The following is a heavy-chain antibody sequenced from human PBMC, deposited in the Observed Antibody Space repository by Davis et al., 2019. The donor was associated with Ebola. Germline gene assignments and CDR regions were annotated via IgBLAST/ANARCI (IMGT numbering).Heavy chain of an antibody. CDR2: ISYDGSNK. V-gene: IGHV3-30-3*01. CDR3: TRVKLGGSGSYPPDY. CDR1: GFTFSSYA. J-gene: IGHJ4*02. D-gene: IGHD3-10*01. Sequence: GESLKISCAASGFTFSSYAMHWVRQAPGKGLEWVAVISYDGSNKYYADSVKGRFTISRDNAKNSLYLQMNSLRAEDTAVYYCTRVKLGGSGSYPPDYWGQGTLVTVSS.